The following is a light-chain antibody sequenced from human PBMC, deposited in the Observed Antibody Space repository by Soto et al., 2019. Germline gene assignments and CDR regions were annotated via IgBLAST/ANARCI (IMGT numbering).Light chain of an antibody. CDR1: QSVSSSY. J-gene: IGKJ1*01. CDR2: GAS. CDR3: QHYGGSPGT. V-gene: IGKV3-20*01. Sequence: EIVLTQSPGTLSLSPGERATLSCRASQSVSSSYLGWYQQKPGQAPRLLIYGASTRATGIPDTFSGSGSGTDFTLPISRLEPEDFAVYYCQHYGGSPGTFGQGTKVEIK.